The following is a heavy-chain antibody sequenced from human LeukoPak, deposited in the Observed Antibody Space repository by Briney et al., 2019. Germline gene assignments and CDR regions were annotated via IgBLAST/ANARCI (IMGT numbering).Heavy chain of an antibody. V-gene: IGHV3-7*03. CDR1: GFTFNSYW. CDR3: ARLGTASSGWPESFDY. Sequence: PGGSLRLSCAASGFTFNSYWMNWVRQAPGKGLEWVANIKRDGSEKYYVDSVKGRFTISRDNAKNSLDLQMNSLRVEDTAVYYCARLGTASSGWPESFDYWGQGTLVTVSS. J-gene: IGHJ4*02. D-gene: IGHD6-19*01. CDR2: IKRDGSEK.